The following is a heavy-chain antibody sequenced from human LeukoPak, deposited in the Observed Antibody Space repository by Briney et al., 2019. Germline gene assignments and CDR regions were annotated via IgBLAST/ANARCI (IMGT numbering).Heavy chain of an antibody. CDR1: GGTFSSYA. CDR2: IIPIFGTA. CDR3: ARDAGVTEYYFDY. V-gene: IGHV1-69*05. D-gene: IGHD5-18*01. Sequence: GASVKVSCKASGGTFSSYAISRVRQAPGQGLEWMGGIIPIFGTANYAQKFQGRVTITTDESTSTAYMELSSLRSDDTAVYYCARDAGVTEYYFDYWGQGTLVTVSS. J-gene: IGHJ4*02.